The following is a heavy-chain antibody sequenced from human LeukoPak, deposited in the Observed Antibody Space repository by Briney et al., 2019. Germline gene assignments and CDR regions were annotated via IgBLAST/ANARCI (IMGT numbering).Heavy chain of an antibody. CDR1: GFTFSSYW. Sequence: PGGSLRLSCAASGFTFSSYWMSWVRQAPGKGLEWVANIKQDGSEKYYVDSVKGRFTISRDNAKNSLYLQMNSLRAEDTAVYYCARDRVRGFWGLSALAYWGQGTLVTVSS. CDR3: ARDRVRGFWGLSALAY. J-gene: IGHJ4*02. CDR2: IKQDGSEK. D-gene: IGHD3-10*01. V-gene: IGHV3-7*01.